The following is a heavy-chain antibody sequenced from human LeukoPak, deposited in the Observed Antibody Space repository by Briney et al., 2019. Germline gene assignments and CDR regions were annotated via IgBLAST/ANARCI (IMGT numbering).Heavy chain of an antibody. CDR3: AAEFDSGYDYVSWVDY. CDR2: IKQDGSEK. CDR1: GFTFSSYW. Sequence: PGGSLRLSRAASGFTFSSYWMSWVRQAPGKGLEWVANIKQDGSEKYYVDSVKGRFTISRDNAKNSLYLQMNSLRAEDTAVYYCAAEFDSGYDYVSWVDYWGQGTLVTVSS. V-gene: IGHV3-7*01. J-gene: IGHJ4*02. D-gene: IGHD5-12*01.